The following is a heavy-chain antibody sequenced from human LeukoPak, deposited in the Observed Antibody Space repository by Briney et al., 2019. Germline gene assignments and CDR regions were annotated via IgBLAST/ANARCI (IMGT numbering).Heavy chain of an antibody. CDR2: IIPILGIA. D-gene: IGHD6-19*01. CDR3: ARDHPNSSSGWYGPMDY. Sequence: GASVKVSCKASGGTLSSYAISWVRQAPGKGLEWMGRIIPILGIANYPQKLQGRVTITANKSTSTAYMELSSLRSEDTAVYYCARDHPNSSSGWYGPMDYWGQGTLVTVSS. J-gene: IGHJ4*02. CDR1: GGTLSSYA. V-gene: IGHV1-69*04.